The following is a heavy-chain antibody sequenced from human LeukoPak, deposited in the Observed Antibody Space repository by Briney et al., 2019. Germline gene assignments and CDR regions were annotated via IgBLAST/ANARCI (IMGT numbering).Heavy chain of an antibody. D-gene: IGHD5-18*01. J-gene: IGHJ5*02. Sequence: GGSLRLSCAASGFTFSSYEMNWVRQAPGKGLEWVSYISSSGSTIYYADSVKGRFTISRDNAKNSLYLQMNSLRAEDTAVYYCAKDTADSYGNNWFDPWGQGTLVTVSS. CDR2: ISSSGSTI. CDR1: GFTFSSYE. CDR3: AKDTADSYGNNWFDP. V-gene: IGHV3-48*03.